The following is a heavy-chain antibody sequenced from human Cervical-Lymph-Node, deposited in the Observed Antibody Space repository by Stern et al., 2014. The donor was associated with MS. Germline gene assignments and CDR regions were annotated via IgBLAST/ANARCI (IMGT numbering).Heavy chain of an antibody. V-gene: IGHV3-30*18. CDR3: AKKSVGTTGTTTAFDY. J-gene: IGHJ4*02. CDR2: ISYDADVK. CDR1: GFTFSNYG. Sequence: QVQLVESGGGVVQPGTSLRLSCAVSGFTFSNYGMHWVRQAPGKGLEWVAVISYDADVKFYAGSVKGRFTISRDTPKNTMYLQLNSLKVEDTAVYFCAKKSVGTTGTTTAFDYWGQGTLVTVSS. D-gene: IGHD1-1*01.